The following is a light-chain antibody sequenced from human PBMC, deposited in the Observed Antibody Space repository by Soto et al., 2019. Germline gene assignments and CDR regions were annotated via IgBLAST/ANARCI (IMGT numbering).Light chain of an antibody. V-gene: IGKV3-20*01. J-gene: IGKJ2*01. Sequence: EIVLTQSPGTLSLSPGERATLSCRASQSVSSSYLAWYQRKPGQAPRLLIYAASSRATGIPDRFSGGGSGTDFTLTISRLEPEDFAVYYCQQYGSSPRTFGPGPKVDIK. CDR1: QSVSSSY. CDR3: QQYGSSPRT. CDR2: AAS.